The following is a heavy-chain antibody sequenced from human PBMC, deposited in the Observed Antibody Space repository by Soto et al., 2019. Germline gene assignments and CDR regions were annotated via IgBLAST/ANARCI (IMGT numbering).Heavy chain of an antibody. CDR2: IKQDGSEK. D-gene: IGHD1-26*01. J-gene: IGHJ6*02. CDR3: ARDGIVDTLLAGSGSYYAHYYYYGMDV. V-gene: IGHV3-7*05. CDR1: GFTFSSYW. Sequence: GGSLRLSCAASGFTFSSYWMSWVRQAPGKGLEWVANIKQDGSEKYYVDSVKGRFTISRDNAKNSLYLQMNSLRAEDTAVYYCARDGIVDTLLAGSGSYYAHYYYYGMDVWGQGTTVTVSS.